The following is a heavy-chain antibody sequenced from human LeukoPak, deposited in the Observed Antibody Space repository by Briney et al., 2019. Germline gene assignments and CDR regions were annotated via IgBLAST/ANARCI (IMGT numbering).Heavy chain of an antibody. Sequence: PGGSLRLSCAASGFTVSSNYMSWVRQAPGKGLEWVSLIYSGGVTYYADSVKGRFTISRDNAKNTLYLQMKSLRAEDTAVYYCARSISVRYSFDCWGQGTLVTVSS. CDR2: IYSGGVT. J-gene: IGHJ4*02. CDR3: ARSISVRYSFDC. V-gene: IGHV3-53*01. CDR1: GFTVSSNY. D-gene: IGHD1-26*01.